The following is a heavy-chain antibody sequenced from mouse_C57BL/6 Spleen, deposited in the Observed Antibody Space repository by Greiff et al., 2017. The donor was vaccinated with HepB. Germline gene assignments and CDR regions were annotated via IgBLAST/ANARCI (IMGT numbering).Heavy chain of an antibody. CDR3: ARRGDYDRAMDY. V-gene: IGHV1-55*01. CDR1: GYTFTSYW. D-gene: IGHD2-4*01. J-gene: IGHJ4*01. CDR2: IYPGSGST. Sequence: QVQLQQPGAELVKPGASVKMSCKASGYTFTSYWITWVKQRPGQGLEWIGDIYPGSGSTNYNEKFKSKATLTVDTSSSTAYMQLSSLTSEDSAVYYCARRGDYDRAMDYWGQGTSVTVSS.